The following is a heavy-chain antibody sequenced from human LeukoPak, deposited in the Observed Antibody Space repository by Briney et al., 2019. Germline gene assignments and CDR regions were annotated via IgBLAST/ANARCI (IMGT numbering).Heavy chain of an antibody. V-gene: IGHV3-7*01. Sequence: PEGSLRLSCAASGFTFSGYWVSWVRQTPEKGLEWVANIKQDGSEIYYVDSVKGRFTISRDNAENSLYLQMNSLRADDTAVYYCARDKIVGPTTLDYWGQGTLVTVSS. J-gene: IGHJ4*02. CDR1: GFTFSGYW. CDR2: IKQDGSEI. D-gene: IGHD1-26*01. CDR3: ARDKIVGPTTLDY.